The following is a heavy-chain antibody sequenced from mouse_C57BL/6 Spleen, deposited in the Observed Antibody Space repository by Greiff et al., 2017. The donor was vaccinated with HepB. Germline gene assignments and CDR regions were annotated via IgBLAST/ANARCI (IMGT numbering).Heavy chain of an antibody. CDR2: IDPSDSYT. CDR1: GYTFTSYW. J-gene: IGHJ2*01. D-gene: IGHD4-1*02. CDR3: ASNWDGGY. Sequence: QVQLQQPGAELVKPGASVKLSCKASGYTFTSYWMQWVKQRPGQGLEWIGEIDPSDSYTNYNQKFKGKATLTVDTSSSTAYMQLSSLTSEDSAVYYCASNWDGGYWGQGTTLTVSS. V-gene: IGHV1-50*01.